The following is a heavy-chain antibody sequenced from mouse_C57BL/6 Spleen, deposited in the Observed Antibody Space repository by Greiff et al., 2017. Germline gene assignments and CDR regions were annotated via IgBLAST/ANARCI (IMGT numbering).Heavy chain of an antibody. V-gene: IGHV1-76*01. J-gene: IGHJ4*01. Sequence: QVHVKQSGAELVRPGASVKLSCKASGYTFTDYYINWVKQRPGQGLEWIARLYPGSGNTYYNEKFKGKATLTAEKSSSTAYMQLSSLTSEDSAVYFCAREGRAMDYWGQGTSVTVSS. CDR2: LYPGSGNT. CDR3: AREGRAMDY. CDR1: GYTFTDYY.